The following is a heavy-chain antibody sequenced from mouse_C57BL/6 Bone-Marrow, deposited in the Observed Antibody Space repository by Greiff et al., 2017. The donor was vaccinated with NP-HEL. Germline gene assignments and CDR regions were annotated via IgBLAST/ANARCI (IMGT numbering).Heavy chain of an antibody. Sequence: EVKLQESGAELVRPGASVKLSCTASGFNIKDDYMHWVKQRPEQGLEWIGWIDPENGDTEYASKFQGKATITADTSSNTAYLQLSSLTSEDTAGYYCTTPFYGNYSYWGQGTRVTVSA. CDR3: TTPFYGNYSY. J-gene: IGHJ3*01. V-gene: IGHV14-4*01. CDR2: IDPENGDT. D-gene: IGHD2-1*01. CDR1: GFNIKDDY.